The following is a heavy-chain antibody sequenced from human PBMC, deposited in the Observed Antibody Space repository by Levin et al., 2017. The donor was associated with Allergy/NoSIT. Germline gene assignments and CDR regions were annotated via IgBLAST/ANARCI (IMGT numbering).Heavy chain of an antibody. CDR2: IYYSGST. V-gene: IGHV4-30-4*01. CDR3: ARRTRDYYDSSGYLDH. CDR1: GGSITSGDYY. J-gene: IGHJ4*02. Sequence: KASETLSLTCTVSGGSITSGDYYWSWIRQPPGKGLEWIGYIYYSGSTYYNPSLQSRVTISVDTSKNQFALKVSSVTAADTAVYYCARRTRDYYDSSGYLDHWGQGTLVTVSS. D-gene: IGHD3-22*01.